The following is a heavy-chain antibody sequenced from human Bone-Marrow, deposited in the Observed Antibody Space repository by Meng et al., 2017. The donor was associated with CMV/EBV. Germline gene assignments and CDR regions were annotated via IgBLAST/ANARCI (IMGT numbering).Heavy chain of an antibody. J-gene: IGHJ5*02. Sequence: QVKLQHCGSEQCKPSDTLSRTCSVYGWSCSGCYWCCIRQPPGKVLEWIAEINHSENTNYNPSLKSRVTISVDTSKNQFSLKLSSVTAADTAVYYCATVGLGMNWFDPWGQGTLVTVSS. CDR1: GWSCSGCY. CDR3: ATVGLGMNWFDP. V-gene: IGHV4-34*01. CDR2: INHSENT.